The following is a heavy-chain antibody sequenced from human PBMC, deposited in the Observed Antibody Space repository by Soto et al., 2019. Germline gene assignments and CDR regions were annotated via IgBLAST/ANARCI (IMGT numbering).Heavy chain of an antibody. V-gene: IGHV3-30*18. J-gene: IGHJ4*02. D-gene: IGHD3-22*01. CDR2: ISYDGSNK. Sequence: GSLRLSCAASGFTFSSYGMHWVRQAPGKGLEWVAVISYDGSNKYYADSVKGRFTISRDNSKNTLYLQMNSLRAEDTAVYYCAKDKWGYYDSSGYLDYWGQGTLVTVSS. CDR1: GFTFSSYG. CDR3: AKDKWGYYDSSGYLDY.